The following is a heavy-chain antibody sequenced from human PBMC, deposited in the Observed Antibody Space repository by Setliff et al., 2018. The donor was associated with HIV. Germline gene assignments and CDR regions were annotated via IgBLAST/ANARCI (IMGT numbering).Heavy chain of an antibody. D-gene: IGHD6-19*01. J-gene: IGHJ6*03. Sequence: GESLKISCATSGFTFGDYLMSWVRQVPGKGLEWVSDISWNGKIIGYGDSVRGRFTISRDDAKNSLYLQMNSLRAEDTGLYYCAKAKWLPRNSFYYYMDVWGKGTTVTVSS. V-gene: IGHV3-20*04. CDR1: GFTFGDYL. CDR2: ISWNGKII. CDR3: AKAKWLPRNSFYYYMDV.